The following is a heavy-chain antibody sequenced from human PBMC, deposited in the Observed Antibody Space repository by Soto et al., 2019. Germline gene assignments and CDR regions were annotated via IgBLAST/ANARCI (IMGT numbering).Heavy chain of an antibody. Sequence: GGSLRLSCAASGFSFSTYTMHWVRQAPGKGLECMSFISYDGTKKYYADSVKGRFTISRDNSKNTLYLQMNSLRAEDTAIYFCARGISSGYPFDYWGPGTLVTVSS. CDR3: ARGISSGYPFDY. V-gene: IGHV3-30-3*01. CDR1: GFSFSTYT. D-gene: IGHD3-22*01. J-gene: IGHJ4*02. CDR2: ISYDGTKK.